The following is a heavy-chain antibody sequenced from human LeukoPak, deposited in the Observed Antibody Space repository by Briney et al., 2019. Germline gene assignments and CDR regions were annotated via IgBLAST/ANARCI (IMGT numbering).Heavy chain of an antibody. CDR3: AKDIGYGDYGGFDY. J-gene: IGHJ4*02. V-gene: IGHV3-23*01. Sequence: GGSLRLSCAASGFTFSSYAMSWVRQAPGKGLEWVSAISGSGGSTYYADSVKGRFTISRDNSKNTLYLQMNSLRAEDTAVYYRAKDIGYGDYGGFDYWGQGTLVTVSS. CDR2: ISGSGGST. CDR1: GFTFSSYA. D-gene: IGHD4-17*01.